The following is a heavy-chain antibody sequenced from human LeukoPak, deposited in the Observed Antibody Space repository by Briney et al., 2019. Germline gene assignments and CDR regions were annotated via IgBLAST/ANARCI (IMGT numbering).Heavy chain of an antibody. V-gene: IGHV3-7*01. CDR2: IKQDGSEK. J-gene: IGHJ4*02. Sequence: GGSLRLSCAASGFTFSSYWMSWVRQAPGKGLEWVANIKQDGSEKYYVDSVKGRFTISRDNAKDSLYLQMNSLRAEDTAVYYCARDRLAHEYSSSPPPDYWGQGTLVTVSS. CDR3: ARDRLAHEYSSSPPPDY. CDR1: GFTFSSYW. D-gene: IGHD6-6*01.